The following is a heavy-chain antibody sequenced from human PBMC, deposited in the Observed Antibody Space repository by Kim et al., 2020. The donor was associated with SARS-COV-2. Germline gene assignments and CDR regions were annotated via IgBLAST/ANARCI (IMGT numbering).Heavy chain of an antibody. D-gene: IGHD2-21*01. CDR1: GFTFSTYW. Sequence: GGSLRLSCAASGFTFSTYWMSWVRQAPGKGLEWVANLNQDGSAKYYVDPVKGRFSISRDNAKNSLFLQMNSLRAEDTAAYYCVRGIPSAWGQGTLVTVSS. CDR2: LNQDGSAK. V-gene: IGHV3-7*03. J-gene: IGHJ5*02. CDR3: VRGIPSA.